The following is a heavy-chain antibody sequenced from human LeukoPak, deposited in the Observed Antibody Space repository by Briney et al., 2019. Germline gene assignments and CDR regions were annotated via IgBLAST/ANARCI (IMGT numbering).Heavy chain of an antibody. V-gene: IGHV3-23*01. J-gene: IGHJ4*02. Sequence: GGSLRLSCVASGFTFSSRDWMTWVRQAPGKGLEWVSSISASAAMTYYADSVKGRFTVSRDNSNNRLYLQMSGLTAADTAVYYCAKDRSIGTYYTFDHWGQGTLVTVSS. D-gene: IGHD1-26*01. CDR2: ISASAAMT. CDR3: AKDRSIGTYYTFDH. CDR1: GFTFSSRDW.